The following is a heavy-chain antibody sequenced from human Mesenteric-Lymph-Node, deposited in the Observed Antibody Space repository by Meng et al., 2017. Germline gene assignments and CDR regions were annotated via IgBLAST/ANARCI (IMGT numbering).Heavy chain of an antibody. CDR3: ARRLSLGITSGAFDI. CDR1: GYSFTSYW. V-gene: IGHV5-51*01. CDR2: IYPGDSDT. J-gene: IGHJ3*02. Sequence: GESLKISCKGSGYSFTSYWIGWVRQMPGKGLEWMGIIYPGDSDTRYSPSFQGQVTISADKSISTAYLQWSSLKASDTAMYYCARRLSLGITSGAFDIWGQGTMVTVSS. D-gene: IGHD7-27*01.